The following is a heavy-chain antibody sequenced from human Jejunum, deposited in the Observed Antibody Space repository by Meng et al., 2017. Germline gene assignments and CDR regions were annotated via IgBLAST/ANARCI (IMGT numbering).Heavy chain of an antibody. Sequence: QVTLEGSGPGLLGPSETLSFTCTVSGGFASSGSYYWTWVRQSPGKGLEWIGYNFDNGRTNYNPSLKSRVTMSVDTSRNQFSLKLSSVTAADTAVYYCARDNWGSIDYWGQGVLVTVSS. CDR3: ARDNWGSIDY. V-gene: IGHV4-61*01. J-gene: IGHJ4*02. CDR2: NFDNGRT. CDR1: GGFASSGSYY. D-gene: IGHD7-27*01.